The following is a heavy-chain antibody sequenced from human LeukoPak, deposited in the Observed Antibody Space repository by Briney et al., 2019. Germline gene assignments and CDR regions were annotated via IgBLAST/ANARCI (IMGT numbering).Heavy chain of an antibody. CDR3: ARQPTGVVAVAGTGFDY. Sequence: PSETLSLTCAVYGGSFSGYYWSWIRQPPGKGLEWIGEINHSGSTNYNPSLKSRVTISVDTSKNQFSLKLSSVTAADTAVYYCARQPTGVVAVAGTGFDYWGQGTLVTVSS. CDR1: GGSFSGYY. CDR2: INHSGST. J-gene: IGHJ4*02. V-gene: IGHV4-34*01. D-gene: IGHD6-19*01.